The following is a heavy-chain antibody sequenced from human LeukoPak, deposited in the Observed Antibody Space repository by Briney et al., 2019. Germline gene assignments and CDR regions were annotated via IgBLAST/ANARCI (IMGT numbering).Heavy chain of an antibody. V-gene: IGHV3-33*01. Sequence: GGSLRLSCAASGFTFSSYGMHWVRQAPGKGLEWVAVIWYDGRNKYYADSVKGRFTISRDNSKNTLYLQMNSLRAEDTAVYYCARGGIAAAGLNWFDPWGQGTLVTVSS. CDR1: GFTFSSYG. J-gene: IGHJ5*02. CDR3: ARGGIAAAGLNWFDP. D-gene: IGHD6-13*01. CDR2: IWYDGRNK.